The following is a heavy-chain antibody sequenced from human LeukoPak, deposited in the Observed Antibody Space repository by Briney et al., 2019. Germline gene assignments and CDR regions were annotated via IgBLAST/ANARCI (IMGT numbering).Heavy chain of an antibody. CDR3: ARRDTWRFGELSTFDY. Sequence: GGSLRLSCAASGFTFSSYAMSWVRQAPGKGLEWVSASSGSGGSTYYADSVKGRFTISRDNSKNTLYLQMNSLRAEDTAVYYCARRDTWRFGELSTFDYWGQGTLVTVSS. CDR2: SSGSGGST. V-gene: IGHV3-23*01. D-gene: IGHD3-10*01. J-gene: IGHJ4*02. CDR1: GFTFSSYA.